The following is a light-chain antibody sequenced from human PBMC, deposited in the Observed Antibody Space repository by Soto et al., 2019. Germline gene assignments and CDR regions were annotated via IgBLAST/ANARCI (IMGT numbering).Light chain of an antibody. CDR1: SSDVGGYNY. CDR3: SSYTSSSPVV. Sequence: QSALTQPASVSGSPGQSITISCTRTSSDVGGYNYVSWYQQHPGKAPKLMIYDVSNRPSGVSNRFSGSKSGNTASLTISGLQAEDEDDYYCSSYTSSSPVVFGGGTKVTVL. J-gene: IGLJ2*01. CDR2: DVS. V-gene: IGLV2-14*01.